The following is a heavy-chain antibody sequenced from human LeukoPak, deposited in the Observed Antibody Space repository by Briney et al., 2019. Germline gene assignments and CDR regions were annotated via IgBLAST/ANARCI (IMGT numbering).Heavy chain of an antibody. J-gene: IGHJ2*01. Sequence: PQTLSLTCAVSGGSISSGGYSWSWIRQPPGTGLEWIGYIYHSGSTYYNPSLKSRVTISVDRSKNQFSLKLSSVTAADTAVYYCARDPYSSSSIGWYFDLWGRGTLVTVSS. D-gene: IGHD6-6*01. CDR2: IYHSGST. CDR3: ARDPYSSSSIGWYFDL. CDR1: GGSISSGGYS. V-gene: IGHV4-30-2*01.